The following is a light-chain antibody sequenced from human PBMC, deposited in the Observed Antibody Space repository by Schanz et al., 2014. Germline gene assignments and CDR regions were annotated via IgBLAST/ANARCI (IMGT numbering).Light chain of an antibody. CDR1: ATDIGGTYL. J-gene: IGLJ1*01. CDR2: GDN. CDR3: SSYTSSSTLLYV. V-gene: IGLV2-14*02. Sequence: QSALTQPASVSASPGQSITISCTGTATDIGGTYLVSWYQQNPGEAPKLLILGDNHRPSGVSNRFSGSKSGNTASLTISGLQAEDEADYYCSSYTSSSTLLYVFGTGTKLTVL.